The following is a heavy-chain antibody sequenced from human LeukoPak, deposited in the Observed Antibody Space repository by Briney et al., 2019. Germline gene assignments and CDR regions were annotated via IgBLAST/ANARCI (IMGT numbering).Heavy chain of an antibody. Sequence: GGSLRLSCAASGFTFSSYAMSWVRQAPGKGLEWVSAISGSGGSTYYADSVKGRFTISRDNSKNTLYLQMNSLRAEDTAVYYCAKDLIPYGILTGAFDYWGQGTLVTVSS. CDR2: ISGSGGST. CDR3: AKDLIPYGILTGAFDY. V-gene: IGHV3-23*01. CDR1: GFTFSSYA. J-gene: IGHJ4*02. D-gene: IGHD3-9*01.